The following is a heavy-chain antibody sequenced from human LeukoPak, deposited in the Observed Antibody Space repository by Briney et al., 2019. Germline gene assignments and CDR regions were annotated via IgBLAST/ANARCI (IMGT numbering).Heavy chain of an antibody. J-gene: IGHJ5*01. CDR3: ARLGTFCSSTSCLPRPLDS. D-gene: IGHD2-2*01. Sequence: GGSLRLSCAASGFTFSSYSMNWVRQAPGKGLEWVSSISSSSSYIYYADSVKGRFTISRDNAKNSLYLQMNSLRAEDTAVYYCARLGTFCSSTSCLPRPLDSWGQGTLVTVSS. CDR2: ISSSSSYI. CDR1: GFTFSSYS. V-gene: IGHV3-21*01.